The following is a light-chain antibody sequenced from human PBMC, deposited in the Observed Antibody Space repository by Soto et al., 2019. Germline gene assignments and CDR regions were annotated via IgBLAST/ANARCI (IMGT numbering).Light chain of an antibody. CDR3: SSYTSRSTLDYV. CDR1: SGDVGSYNL. J-gene: IGLJ1*01. V-gene: IGLV2-14*02. CDR2: EVS. Sequence: LTQPASVSGSPGQSITISCTGTSGDVGSYNLVSWYQQHPGKAPKLMIYEVSNRPSGVSNRFSGSKSGNTASLTISGLQAEDEADYYCSSYTSRSTLDYVFGSGTKVTVL.